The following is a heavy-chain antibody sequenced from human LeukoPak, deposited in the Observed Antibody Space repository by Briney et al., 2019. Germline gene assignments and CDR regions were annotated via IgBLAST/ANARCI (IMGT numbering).Heavy chain of an antibody. CDR2: IYYSGIT. J-gene: IGHJ4*02. CDR3: ARDGSSWPFFDS. Sequence: PSQTLSHTCTVPGGSIRSGGYYWSWISQHPGKGLEWIGYIYYSGITYYNPSLKSRVTISVDTSKNQFSLKLISVTAADTAVYYFARDGSSWPFFDSWGQGTLVTVAS. CDR1: GGSIRSGGYY. V-gene: IGHV4-31*03. D-gene: IGHD6-13*01.